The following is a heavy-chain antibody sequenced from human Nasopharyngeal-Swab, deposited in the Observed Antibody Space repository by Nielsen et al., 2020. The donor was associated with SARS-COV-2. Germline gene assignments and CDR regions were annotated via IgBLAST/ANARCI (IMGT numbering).Heavy chain of an antibody. CDR3: ASDAKAAADYFDY. CDR1: GGTFSSYA. J-gene: IGHJ4*02. CDR2: IIPIFGTA. D-gene: IGHD6-13*01. Sequence: SVKVSCKASGGTFSSYAISWVRQAPGQGLEWMGGIIPIFGTANYAQKFQGRVTITADESTSTAYMELSSLRSEDTAVYYCASDAKAAADYFDYWGQGTLVTVSS. V-gene: IGHV1-69*13.